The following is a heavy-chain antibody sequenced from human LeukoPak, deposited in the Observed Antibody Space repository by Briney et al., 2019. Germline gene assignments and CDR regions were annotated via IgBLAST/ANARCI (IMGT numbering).Heavy chain of an antibody. CDR2: IYDGGNT. Sequence: GSLRLSCAASGFTVSNKYMSWVRQAPGKGLECVSVIYDGGNTYYADSVKGRFTISRDNSKNTLYLQMSSLRTEDRVVFYCVRGYSRGWFWGWSDPGGQGTLVTVSS. J-gene: IGHJ5*02. V-gene: IGHV3-53*05. CDR3: VRGYSRGWFWGWSDP. D-gene: IGHD6-19*01. CDR1: GFTVSNKY.